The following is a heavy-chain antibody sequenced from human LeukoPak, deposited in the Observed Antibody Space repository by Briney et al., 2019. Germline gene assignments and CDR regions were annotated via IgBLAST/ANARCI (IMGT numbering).Heavy chain of an antibody. CDR3: ARGPHWDPHFDY. Sequence: ASVKVSCKASGYAFTCYYMHWVRQAPGQGLEWMGWINPNSGGTNSAQKFQGRVTMTRDTSISTAYMDLTRLRSDDTAVYYCARGPHWDPHFDYWGQGTLVTVSS. V-gene: IGHV1-2*02. J-gene: IGHJ4*02. D-gene: IGHD7-27*01. CDR1: GYAFTCYY. CDR2: INPNSGGT.